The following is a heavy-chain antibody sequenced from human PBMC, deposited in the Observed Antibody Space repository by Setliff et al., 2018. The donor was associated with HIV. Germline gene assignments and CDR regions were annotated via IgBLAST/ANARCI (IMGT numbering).Heavy chain of an antibody. CDR3: TRVKWELLHTDY. CDR1: GFTFGDYS. D-gene: IGHD1-26*01. J-gene: IGHJ4*02. Sequence: SLRLSCTASGFTFGDYSMSWVRQAPGKGLEWVGFIRSKAYGGTTEYAASVKCRFTISRDDSKSIAYLQMNSLKTEDTAVYYCTRVKWELLHTDYWGQGTLVTVSS. CDR2: IRSKAYGGTT. V-gene: IGHV3-49*04.